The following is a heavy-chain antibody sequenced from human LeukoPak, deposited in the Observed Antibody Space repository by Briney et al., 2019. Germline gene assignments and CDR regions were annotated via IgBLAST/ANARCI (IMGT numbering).Heavy chain of an antibody. CDR1: GGSISSGGYS. Sequence: PSETLSLTCAVSGGSISSGGYSWSWIRQPPGTGLEWIGYIYHSGSTYYNPSLKSRVTISVDRSKNQFSLKLSSVTAADTAVYYCARAGYGDYWDNWFDPWGQGTLVTVSS. CDR3: ARAGYGDYWDNWFDP. D-gene: IGHD4-17*01. CDR2: IYHSGST. V-gene: IGHV4-30-2*01. J-gene: IGHJ5*02.